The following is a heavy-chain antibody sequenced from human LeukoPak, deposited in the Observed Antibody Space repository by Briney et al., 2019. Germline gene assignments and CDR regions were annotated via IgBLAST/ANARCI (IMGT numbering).Heavy chain of an antibody. CDR2: IYHSRST. CDR1: GGSISSGGYS. D-gene: IGHD1-26*01. J-gene: IGHJ5*02. V-gene: IGHV4-30-2*01. CDR3: ARVGDELLFAP. Sequence: PSETLSLTCAVSGGSISSGGYSWSWIRQPPGKGLEWIGYIYHSRSTYYNPSLKSRVTISVDRSKNQFSLKLSSVTAADTAVYYCARVGDELLFAPWGQGTLVTVSS.